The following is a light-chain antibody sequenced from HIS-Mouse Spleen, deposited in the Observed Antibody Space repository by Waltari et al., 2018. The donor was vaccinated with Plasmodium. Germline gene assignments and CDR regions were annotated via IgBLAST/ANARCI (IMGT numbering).Light chain of an antibody. Sequence: SYELTQPPSVSVSPGQTARITCSGDALPKQYAYWYQQKPGQAPVLVLYKDSERPSGIPERFSGSSSGTTGTLTISGGQAEDEADYYCQSADSSGTYVFGTGTKVTVL. CDR1: ALPKQY. J-gene: IGLJ1*01. V-gene: IGLV3-25*03. CDR3: QSADSSGTYV. CDR2: KDS.